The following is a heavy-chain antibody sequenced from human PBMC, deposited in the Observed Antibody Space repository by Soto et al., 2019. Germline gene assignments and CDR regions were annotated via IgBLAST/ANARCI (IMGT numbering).Heavy chain of an antibody. CDR2: ISASGDIT. CDR1: GFTFRTYA. J-gene: IGHJ4*02. V-gene: IGHV3-23*01. D-gene: IGHD1-26*01. Sequence: EVQLLESGGGLVQPGGSLRVSCAASGFTFRTYAMSWVRQAPGKGLEWVSSISASGDITYYADSVKGRFTVPRDNSKNTLYLQMNSLRANDTDVYYCAKGRKDSGIYRTAIDYWGQGTLVTVSS. CDR3: AKGRKDSGIYRTAIDY.